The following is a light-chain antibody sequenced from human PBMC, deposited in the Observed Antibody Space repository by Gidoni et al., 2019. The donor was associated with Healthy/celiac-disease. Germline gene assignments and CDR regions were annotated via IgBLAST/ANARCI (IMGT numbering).Light chain of an antibody. CDR1: QSISSY. CDR2: AAS. J-gene: IGKJ5*01. CDR3: QQSYSTPPT. V-gene: IGKV1-39*01. Sequence: DIQMTQSPSSLSASVGDSVTITRRASQSISSYFNWYQQKPGKAPKLLSYAASSLQSGVPSRFSGSGSGTDFTRTISSLQPEDFATYYCQQSYSTPPTFGQGTRLEIK.